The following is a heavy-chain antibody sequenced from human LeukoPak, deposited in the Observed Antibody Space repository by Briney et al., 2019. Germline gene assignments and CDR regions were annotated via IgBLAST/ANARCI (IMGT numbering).Heavy chain of an antibody. V-gene: IGHV3-30*04. J-gene: IGHJ3*02. CDR1: GFTFSSYA. CDR2: ISYDGSNE. Sequence: GGSLRLSCAASGFTFSSYAMHWVRQAPGKGLEWVAVISYDGSNEYYADSVKGRFTISRDNSKNTLYLQMNSLRAEDTAVYYCARGPNRLYCSGGSCYGAAFDIWGQGAMVTVSS. D-gene: IGHD2-15*01. CDR3: ARGPNRLYCSGGSCYGAAFDI.